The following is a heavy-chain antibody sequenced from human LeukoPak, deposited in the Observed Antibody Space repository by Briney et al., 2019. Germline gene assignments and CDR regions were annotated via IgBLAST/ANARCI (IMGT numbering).Heavy chain of an antibody. CDR1: GYTFTGYY. D-gene: IGHD6-13*01. Sequence: ASVKVSCKASGYTFTGYYMHWVRQAPGQGLEWMGWTNPNSGGTNYAQKFQGRVTMTRDTSISTACMELSRLRSDDTAVYYCARARPPGIAAAGSPDNWFDPWGQGTLVTVSS. V-gene: IGHV1-2*02. CDR3: ARARPPGIAAAGSPDNWFDP. J-gene: IGHJ5*02. CDR2: TNPNSGGT.